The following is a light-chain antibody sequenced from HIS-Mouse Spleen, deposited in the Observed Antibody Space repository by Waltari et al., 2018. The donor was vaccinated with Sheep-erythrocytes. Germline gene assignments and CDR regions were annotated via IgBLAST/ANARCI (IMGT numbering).Light chain of an antibody. V-gene: IGLV2-14*03. CDR2: DVS. CDR3: SSYTSSSTLV. J-gene: IGLJ3*02. CDR1: SSDVGGYNY. Sequence: QSALTQPASVSGSPGQSITISCTGTSSDVGGYNYVSWYQQHPGKAPKPMIYDVSNRPSRVSNRFSGSKSGNTASLTISGLQAEDEADYYCSSYTSSSTLVFGGGTKLTVL.